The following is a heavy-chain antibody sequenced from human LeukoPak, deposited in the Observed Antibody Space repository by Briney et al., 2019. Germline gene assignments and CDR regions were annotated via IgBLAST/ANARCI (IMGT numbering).Heavy chain of an antibody. CDR2: IRYDGSNK. CDR3: AKDRDYGDYCFDY. Sequence: GGSLRLSCAASGFTFSSYGMHWVRRAPGKGLEWVAFIRYDGSNKYYADSVKGRFAISRDNSKNTLYLQMNSLRAEDTAVYYCAKDRDYGDYCFDYWGQGTLVTVSS. D-gene: IGHD4-17*01. V-gene: IGHV3-30*02. CDR1: GFTFSSYG. J-gene: IGHJ4*02.